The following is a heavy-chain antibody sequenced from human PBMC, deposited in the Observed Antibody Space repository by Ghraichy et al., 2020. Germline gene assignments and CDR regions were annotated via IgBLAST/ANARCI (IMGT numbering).Heavy chain of an antibody. V-gene: IGHV1-8*01. CDR2: MHPNRGDT. D-gene: IGHD7-27*01. Sequence: ASVKVSCKTSGYTFTSYDINWVRQATGQGLEWMGWMHPNRGDTGYAQRFQGRITMTRDTSINTAYMELSNLTSEDTAVYYCTRNIALTGDFDYWGQGSLVTVSS. CDR1: GYTFTSYD. J-gene: IGHJ4*02. CDR3: TRNIALTGDFDY.